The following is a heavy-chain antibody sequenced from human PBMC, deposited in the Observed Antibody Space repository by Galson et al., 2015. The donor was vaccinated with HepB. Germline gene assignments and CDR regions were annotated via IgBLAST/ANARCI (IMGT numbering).Heavy chain of an antibody. Sequence: PALVKPTQTLTLTCTFSGFSLSTSGVGVGWIRQPPGKALEWLALIYWDDDKRYSPSLKSRLTITKDTSKNQVVLTMTNMDPVDTATYYCAHRPGLRGYSGYDCVDIWGQGTMVTVSS. J-gene: IGHJ3*02. CDR1: GFSLSTSGVG. V-gene: IGHV2-5*02. CDR2: IYWDDDK. CDR3: AHRPGLRGYSGYDCVDI. D-gene: IGHD5-12*01.